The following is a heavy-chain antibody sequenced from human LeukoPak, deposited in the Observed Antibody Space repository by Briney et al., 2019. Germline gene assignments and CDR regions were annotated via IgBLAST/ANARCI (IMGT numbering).Heavy chain of an antibody. V-gene: IGHV1-18*04. Sequence: GASVKVSCKASGYTFTGYYMHWVRQAPGQGLEWMGWISAYNGNTNYAQKLQGRVTMTTDTSTSTAYMELRSLRSDDTAVYYCARDEGIAVAGTMGYWGQGTLVTVSS. J-gene: IGHJ4*02. CDR1: GYTFTGYY. D-gene: IGHD6-19*01. CDR2: ISAYNGNT. CDR3: ARDEGIAVAGTMGY.